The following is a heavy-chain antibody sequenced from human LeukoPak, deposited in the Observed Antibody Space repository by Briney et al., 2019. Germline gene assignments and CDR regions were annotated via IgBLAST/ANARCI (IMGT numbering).Heavy chain of an antibody. J-gene: IGHJ4*02. D-gene: IGHD3-3*02. V-gene: IGHV3-21*01. Sequence: GGSLRLSCAASGFSFSTYTMNWARQAPGKGLEWVSSISGSGSYIYYSDSVKGRFTISRDNAKNSLSLQMNSLRAEDTAIYYCASHFWNYYRIDYWGQGILVTVS. CDR1: GFSFSTYT. CDR2: ISGSGSYI. CDR3: ASHFWNYYRIDY.